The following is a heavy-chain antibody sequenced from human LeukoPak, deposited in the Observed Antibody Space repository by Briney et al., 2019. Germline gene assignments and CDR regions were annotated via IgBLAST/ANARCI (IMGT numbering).Heavy chain of an antibody. V-gene: IGHV3-23*01. CDR3: ASTPLGGSSSFYYYYYMDV. J-gene: IGHJ6*03. CDR2: ISGSGGST. D-gene: IGHD6-6*01. CDR1: GFTFSSYA. Sequence: GGSLGLSCAASGFTFSSYAMSWVRQAPGKGLEWVSAISGSGGSTYYADSVKGRFTISRDNSKNTLYLQMNSLRAEDTAVYYCASTPLGGSSSFYYYYYMDVWGKGTTVTVSS.